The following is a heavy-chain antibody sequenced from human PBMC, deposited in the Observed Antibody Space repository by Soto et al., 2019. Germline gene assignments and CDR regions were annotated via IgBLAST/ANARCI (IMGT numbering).Heavy chain of an antibody. CDR1: GGSISSGGYY. Sequence: QVQLQESGPGLVKPSQTLSLTCTVSGGSISSGGYYWSWIRQHPGKGLEWIGYIYYSGSTYYNPSLKSRVTISVDTSKNQFSLKLSSVTAADTAVYYCARDRVDIAAPGNYYYGMDVWGQRTTVTVSS. CDR3: ARDRVDIAAPGNYYYGMDV. V-gene: IGHV4-31*03. D-gene: IGHD6-6*01. CDR2: IYYSGST. J-gene: IGHJ6*02.